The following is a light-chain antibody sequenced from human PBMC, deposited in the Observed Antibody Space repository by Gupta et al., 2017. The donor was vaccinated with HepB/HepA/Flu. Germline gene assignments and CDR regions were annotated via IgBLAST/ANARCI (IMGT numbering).Light chain of an antibody. CDR3: QQYGSAPWYS. V-gene: IGKV3-20*01. CDR2: GAS. Sequence: NVLTQSPGTLSLSPGERVTLSCRASQTLNNNYLAWYQQKPGQAPRLLIYGASSRATGISDRFSGSGSGTDCTRTISRLEPEDFAMYYCQQYGSAPWYSFGQGTKLEIK. CDR1: QTLNNNY. J-gene: IGKJ2*03.